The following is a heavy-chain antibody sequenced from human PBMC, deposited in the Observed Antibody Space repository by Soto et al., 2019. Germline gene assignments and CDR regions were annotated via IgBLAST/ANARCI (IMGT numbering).Heavy chain of an antibody. V-gene: IGHV3-7*01. Sequence: EVQLVESGGGLVQPGGSLRLSCAASGFTFSSYWMDWVRQAPGKGLEWVPNINQDGSEKHYVDSVKGRFTISRDNAKNSLYLQMSSLTAEDSALYYCSPSLNYWGQGTLVTVSS. CDR1: GFTFSSYW. CDR2: INQDGSEK. CDR3: SPSLNY. J-gene: IGHJ4*02.